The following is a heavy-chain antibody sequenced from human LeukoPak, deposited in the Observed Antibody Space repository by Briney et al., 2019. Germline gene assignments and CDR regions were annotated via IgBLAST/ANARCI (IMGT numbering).Heavy chain of an antibody. V-gene: IGHV6-1*01. J-gene: IGHJ4*02. CDR2: TYYTSKWFN. CDR3: ARDNDYGGYYFDY. Sequence: SQTLSLTCAISGDSVSSNSASRHWIRQSPSRGLQWLGRTYYTSKWFNDYAVSLKNRITINPDTSKNQFSLQLNPVTPEDTAVYFCARDNDYGGYYFDYWGQGTLVTVSS. D-gene: IGHD4-23*01. CDR1: GDSVSSNSAS.